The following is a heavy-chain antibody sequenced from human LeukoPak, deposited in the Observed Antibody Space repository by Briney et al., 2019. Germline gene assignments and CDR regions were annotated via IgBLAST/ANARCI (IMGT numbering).Heavy chain of an antibody. CDR1: GIAVSGNY. V-gene: IGHV3-53*01. Sequence: GGSLTLSCAASGIAVSGNYMSWVRQPPGKGLEWVAFISINTDTFYADSVRGRFTISRDSSKNTLFLQMNSLRDDDSAVYYCAIAQSWDELFDSWGQGTLVTVSS. D-gene: IGHD1-1*01. CDR3: AIAQSWDELFDS. CDR2: ISINTDT. J-gene: IGHJ4*02.